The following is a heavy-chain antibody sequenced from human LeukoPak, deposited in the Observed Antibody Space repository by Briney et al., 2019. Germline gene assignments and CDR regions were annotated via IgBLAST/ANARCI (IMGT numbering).Heavy chain of an antibody. CDR3: ARSSVNWFDP. CDR1: GYSFTNYR. V-gene: IGHV5-51*01. CDR2: IFPGDSHT. Sequence: GESLKISCKGSGYSFTNYRLGRVRPIPGKGLGWMGIIFPGDSHTRYSPSFQGQVTMSADKSISTAYLQWSSLRASGTSMYYCARSSVNWFDPWGQGTLVTVSS. J-gene: IGHJ5*02. D-gene: IGHD3-3*01.